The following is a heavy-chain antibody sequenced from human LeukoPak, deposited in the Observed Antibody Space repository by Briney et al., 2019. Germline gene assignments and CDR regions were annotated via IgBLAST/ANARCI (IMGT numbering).Heavy chain of an antibody. CDR2: IIPIFGTA. CDR3: ARTTYYYDSSGWIFDY. Sequence: ASVKVSCKASGYTFTANYIHWVRQAPGQGLEWMGRIIPIFGTANYAQKFQGRVTITTDESTSTAYMELSSLRSEDTAVYYCARTTYYYDSSGWIFDYWGQGTLVTVSS. V-gene: IGHV1-69*05. CDR1: GYTFTANY. J-gene: IGHJ4*02. D-gene: IGHD3-22*01.